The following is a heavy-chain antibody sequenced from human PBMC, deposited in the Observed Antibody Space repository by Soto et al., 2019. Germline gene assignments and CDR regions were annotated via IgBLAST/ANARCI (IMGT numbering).Heavy chain of an antibody. CDR3: ARGCRKWEGEVFDF. CDR2: INPNSGGA. D-gene: IGHD1-26*01. CDR1: GYTFTAYY. J-gene: IGHJ4*02. V-gene: IGHV1-2*02. Sequence: ASVKVSCKASGYTFTAYYIHWVRQAPGQGLEWMGCINPNSGGAIYAQKFQDRVTMTTDTSTSTAYLELRSLTSDDTAVYYCARGCRKWEGEVFDFWGQGXLVTVYS.